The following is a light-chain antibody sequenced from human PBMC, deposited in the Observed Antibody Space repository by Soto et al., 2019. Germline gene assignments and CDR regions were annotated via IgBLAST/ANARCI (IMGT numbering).Light chain of an antibody. J-gene: IGKJ1*01. CDR1: QDIKTD. CDR2: AAS. CDR3: LQEYTYPPS. Sequence: IQMTQSPSSLSASVGDRVTITCRASQDIKTDLGWYQQKPGKAPKLLIYAASTLKSGVPSRFSGTGSGTDFTLTINSLQPEDFATYYCLQEYTYPPSFGQG. V-gene: IGKV1-6*01.